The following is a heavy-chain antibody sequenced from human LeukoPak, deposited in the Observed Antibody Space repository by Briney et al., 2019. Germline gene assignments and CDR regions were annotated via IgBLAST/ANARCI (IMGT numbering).Heavy chain of an antibody. CDR1: GFTFSDYY. CDR2: ISSSGSTI. J-gene: IGHJ5*02. D-gene: IGHD2-2*02. V-gene: IGHV3-11*01. CDR3: ARVDCSSTSCYIEVANWFDP. Sequence: PGGSLRLSCAASGFTFSDYYMSWIRQAPGKGLEWVSYISSSGSTIHYADSVKGRFTISRDNAKNSLYLQMNSLRAEDTAVYYCARVDCSSTSCYIEVANWFDPWGQGTLVTVSS.